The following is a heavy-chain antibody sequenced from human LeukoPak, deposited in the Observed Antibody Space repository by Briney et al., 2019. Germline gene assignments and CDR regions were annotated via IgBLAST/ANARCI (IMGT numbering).Heavy chain of an antibody. V-gene: IGHV1-46*01. CDR2: INPYGGST. CDR3: ARDPRLSSGYSTGILWYFDV. D-gene: IGHD3-22*01. CDR1: GYTFTNYY. Sequence: ASVKVSCKASGYTFTNYYMHWVRQAPGQGLEWMGIINPYGGSTSYAQKFQGGVTMTRDTSTSTVYMDLSSLRSEDTAVYYCARDPRLSSGYSTGILWYFDVWGRGTLVTVSS. J-gene: IGHJ2*01.